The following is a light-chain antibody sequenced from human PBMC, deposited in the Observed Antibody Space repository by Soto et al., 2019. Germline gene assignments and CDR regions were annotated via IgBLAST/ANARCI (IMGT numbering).Light chain of an antibody. CDR3: QQYTQGPPLT. V-gene: IGKV3-15*01. CDR2: DAS. J-gene: IGKJ4*01. Sequence: EIVLTQSPTTLSVSPGERATLSCRASQTISSNLAWYQQKPGQPLSLLIDDASPRATGVSGRFSGSGSGTEFTLTISSLQSEDLALSYCQQYTQGPPLTFGCGTKVEI. CDR1: QTISSN.